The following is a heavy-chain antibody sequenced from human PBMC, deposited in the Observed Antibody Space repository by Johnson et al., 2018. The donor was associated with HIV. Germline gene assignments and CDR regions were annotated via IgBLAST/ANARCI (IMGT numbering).Heavy chain of an antibody. J-gene: IGHJ3*02. D-gene: IGHD1-26*01. CDR3: ARLSWDSDAFDI. CDR1: GFTFSSYA. CDR2: ISGSGGST. Sequence: EVQLVESGGGLVQPGGSLRLSCAASGFTFSSYAMSWVRQAPGKGLEWVSAISGSGGSTYYADSVKGRFTISRDNAKNTVFLQMNSLRAEDTAVYYCARLSWDSDAFDIWGQGTMVTVSS. V-gene: IGHV3-23*04.